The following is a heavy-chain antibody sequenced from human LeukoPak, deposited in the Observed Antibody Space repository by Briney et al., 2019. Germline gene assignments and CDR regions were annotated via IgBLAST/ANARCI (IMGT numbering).Heavy chain of an antibody. CDR2: IYPGDSDT. J-gene: IGHJ3*02. D-gene: IGHD3-22*01. V-gene: IGHV5-51*01. Sequence: GESLKISCKGSGYSFTSYWIGWVRQMPGKGLEWMGIIYPGDSDTRYSPSFQGQVTISADKSISTAYLQWSSLKASDTAMYYCARLFPTPYYYDSSGAFDIWGQGTMVTVSS. CDR1: GYSFTSYW. CDR3: ARLFPTPYYYDSSGAFDI.